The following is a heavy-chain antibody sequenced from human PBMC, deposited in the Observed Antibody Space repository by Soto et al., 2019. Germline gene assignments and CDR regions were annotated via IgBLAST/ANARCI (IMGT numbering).Heavy chain of an antibody. J-gene: IGHJ5*02. D-gene: IGHD2-2*01. Sequence: QVPLVQSGAEVKKPGASVKVSCKASGYTFTSYGISWVRQAPGQGLEWMGWISAYNGNTNYAQKLQGRVTMTTDTSTSTAYMELRSLRSDDTAVYYCARDKSEGIVVVPAAMPNNWFDPWGQGTLVTVSS. CDR3: ARDKSEGIVVVPAAMPNNWFDP. V-gene: IGHV1-18*01. CDR2: ISAYNGNT. CDR1: GYTFTSYG.